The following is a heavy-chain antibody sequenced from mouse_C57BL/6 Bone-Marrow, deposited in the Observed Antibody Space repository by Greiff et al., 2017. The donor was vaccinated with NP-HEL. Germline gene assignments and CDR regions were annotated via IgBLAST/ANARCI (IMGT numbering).Heavy chain of an antibody. CDR3: AREGDYYAMDY. J-gene: IGHJ4*01. Sequence: EVKLMESGGGLVKPGGSLKLSCAASGFTFSSYAMSWVRQTPEKRLEWVATISDGGSYTYYPDNVKGRFTLSRDNAKNNLYLQMSHLKSEDTAMYYCAREGDYYAMDYWGQGTSVTVSS. CDR2: ISDGGSYT. V-gene: IGHV5-4*01. CDR1: GFTFSSYA.